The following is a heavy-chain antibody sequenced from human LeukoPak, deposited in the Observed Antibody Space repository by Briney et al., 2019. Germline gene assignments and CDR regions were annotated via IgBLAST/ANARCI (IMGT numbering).Heavy chain of an antibody. CDR3: ARGVITAVHLDV. D-gene: IGHD6-6*01. V-gene: IGHV4-31*03. CDR1: GGSISSGGYY. J-gene: IGHJ6*04. Sequence: SETLSLTCTVSGGSISSGGYYWSWLRQHPGTGLEWIGYIYYSGSTYYNPSLKSRVTISVDTSKNQFSLKLSSVTAADTAVYYCARGVITAVHLDVWGKGTTVTVSS. CDR2: IYYSGST.